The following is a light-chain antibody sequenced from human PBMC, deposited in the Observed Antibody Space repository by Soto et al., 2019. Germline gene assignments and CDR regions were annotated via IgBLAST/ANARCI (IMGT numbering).Light chain of an antibody. V-gene: IGLV2-14*01. CDR1: SSDVGGYNS. J-gene: IGLJ1*01. Sequence: QSVLTQPASVSGSPGQSITISCTGTSSDVGGYNSVSWYQQHPGKAPKLMIYEVSNRPSGVSNRFSGSKSGNTASLTISGLQAEDEADYYCSSYTSSSTRVFGSATKLTVL. CDR2: EVS. CDR3: SSYTSSSTRV.